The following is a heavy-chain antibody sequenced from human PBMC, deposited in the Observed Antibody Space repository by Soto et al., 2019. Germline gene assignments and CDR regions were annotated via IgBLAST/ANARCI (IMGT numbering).Heavy chain of an antibody. Sequence: ASVKVSCKVSGYTLTELSMHWVRQAPGKGLEWMGGFDPEDGETIYAQKFQGRVTMTEDTSTDTAYMELSSLRSEDTAVYYCATATRDIWFGGLADYYYYGMDVWGQGTTVTVSS. CDR2: FDPEDGET. CDR3: ATATRDIWFGGLADYYYYGMDV. J-gene: IGHJ6*02. V-gene: IGHV1-24*01. CDR1: GYTLTELS. D-gene: IGHD3-10*01.